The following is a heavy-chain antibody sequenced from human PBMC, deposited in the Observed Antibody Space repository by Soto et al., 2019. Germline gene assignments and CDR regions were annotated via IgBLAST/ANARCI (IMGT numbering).Heavy chain of an antibody. V-gene: IGHV3-7*03. Sequence: EVQLVESGGGLAQPGGSLRLSCVASGFTFSGYWMSWARQTPGKGLEWVTNTKPDGSETYYLDSVTGRFTISRDNVRNSLYLQMSSLRGDDTAVYYCARDDGYRSIDYWGQGALVTVSP. J-gene: IGHJ4*02. D-gene: IGHD5-18*01. CDR3: ARDDGYRSIDY. CDR2: TKPDGSET. CDR1: GFTFSGYW.